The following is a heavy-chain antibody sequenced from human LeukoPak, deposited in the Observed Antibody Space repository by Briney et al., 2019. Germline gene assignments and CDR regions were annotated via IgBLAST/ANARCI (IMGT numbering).Heavy chain of an antibody. CDR3: ASPGYCSSTSCRDAFDI. D-gene: IGHD2-2*01. CDR2: ISWNSGSI. Sequence: GGSLRLSCAASGFTVSSNYMSWVRQAPGKGLEWVSGISWNSGSIGYADSVKGRFTISRDNAKNSLYLQMNSLRAEDTALYYCASPGYCSSTSCRDAFDIWGQGTMVTVSS. V-gene: IGHV3-9*01. CDR1: GFTVSSNY. J-gene: IGHJ3*02.